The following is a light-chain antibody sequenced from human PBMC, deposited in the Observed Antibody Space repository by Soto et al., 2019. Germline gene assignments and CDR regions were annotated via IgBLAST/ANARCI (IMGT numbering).Light chain of an antibody. V-gene: IGLV2-14*01. J-gene: IGLJ2*01. Sequence: QSALTQPASVSGSPGQSITISCTGSSCDVGGYNFVSWYQQHPGKAPKLMIYEVSNRPSGVSNRFSGSKSGNTASLTISGLQAEDEADYHCSSYTSSSTLVFGGGTKLTVL. CDR1: SCDVGGYNF. CDR2: EVS. CDR3: SSYTSSSTLV.